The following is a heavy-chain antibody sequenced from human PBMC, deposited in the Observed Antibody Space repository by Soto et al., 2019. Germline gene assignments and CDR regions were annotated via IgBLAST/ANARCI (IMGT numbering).Heavy chain of an antibody. Sequence: QVQLVQSGAEVKKPGASVKVSCKASGYTFTGYYTHWVRQAPGQGLEWMGWINPNSGGTNYAKKVQGRVTMTRDTSISTAYMELSRLRSDDTAVYYCASMGGSGALDYWGQGTLVTVSS. CDR2: INPNSGGT. V-gene: IGHV1-2*02. D-gene: IGHD3-10*01. CDR1: GYTFTGYY. J-gene: IGHJ4*02. CDR3: ASMGGSGALDY.